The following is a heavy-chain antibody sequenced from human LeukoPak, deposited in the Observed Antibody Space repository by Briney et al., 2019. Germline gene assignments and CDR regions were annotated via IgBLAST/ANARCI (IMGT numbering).Heavy chain of an antibody. D-gene: IGHD1-26*01. CDR3: ARDREVGATGYYFDY. CDR2: ISSSGST. CDR1: GDSISSGDYY. J-gene: IGHJ4*02. V-gene: IGHV4-61*02. Sequence: SETLSLTCTVSGDSISSGDYYWSWIRQPAGKGLEWIGRISSSGSTNYNPSLKSRVTISVDTSKNQFSLKLSSVTAADTAVYYCARDREVGATGYYFDYWGQGTLVTVSS.